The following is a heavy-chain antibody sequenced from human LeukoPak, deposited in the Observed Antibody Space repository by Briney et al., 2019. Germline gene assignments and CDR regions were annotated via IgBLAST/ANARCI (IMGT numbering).Heavy chain of an antibody. V-gene: IGHV5-51*01. Sequence: GESLKISCKGSGYTFTSYWIGWVRQMPGKGLEWMGIIYPGDSDTRYSPSFQGQVTISADKSISTAYLQWSSLKASDTAMYYCARGSFDYGSGSLSYYFDYWGQGTLVTVSS. CDR2: IYPGDSDT. CDR1: GYTFTSYW. J-gene: IGHJ4*02. CDR3: ARGSFDYGSGSLSYYFDY. D-gene: IGHD3-10*01.